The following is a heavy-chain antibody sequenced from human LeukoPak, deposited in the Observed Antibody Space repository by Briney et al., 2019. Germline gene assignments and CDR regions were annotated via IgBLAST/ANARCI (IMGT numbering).Heavy chain of an antibody. CDR1: GYTFTNYG. V-gene: IGHV1-18*01. D-gene: IGHD5/OR15-5a*01. CDR3: ARILASIIDY. J-gene: IGHJ4*02. CDR2: VSAKTGDT. Sequence: ASVKVSCKASGYTFTNYGITWVRQAPGQGLEWMGGVSAKTGDTNYAQKFQGRVTMTTDTSTNTVYMELRSLRSDDTAVFYCARILASIIDYWGQGTLVTVSS.